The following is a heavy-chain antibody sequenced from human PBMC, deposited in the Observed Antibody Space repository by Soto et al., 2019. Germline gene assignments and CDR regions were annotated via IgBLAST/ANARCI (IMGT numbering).Heavy chain of an antibody. CDR1: GGSISSSSYY. V-gene: IGHV4-39*02. CDR3: AKDSSGYLGWFDP. CDR2: IYYSGST. D-gene: IGHD3-22*01. Sequence: PSETLSLTCTVSGGSISSSSYYWGWIRQPPGKGLEWIGSIYYSGSTYYNPSLKSRVTISVDTSKNQFSLKLSSVTAADTAVYYCAKDSSGYLGWFDPWGQGTLVTVSS. J-gene: IGHJ5*02.